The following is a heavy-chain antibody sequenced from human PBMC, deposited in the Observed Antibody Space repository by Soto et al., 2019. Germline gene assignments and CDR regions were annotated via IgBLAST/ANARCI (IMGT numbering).Heavy chain of an antibody. V-gene: IGHV1-46*01. CDR1: GYTFTSYY. J-gene: IGHJ1*01. Sequence: ASVKVSCKASGYTFTSYYMHWVRQAPGQGLEWMGIINPSGGSTSYAQKFQGRVTMTRDTSTSTAYMELSSLRSEDTAVYYCARGPDCGGDCTTNSAEYFQHWGQGTLVTVSS. D-gene: IGHD2-21*02. CDR3: ARGPDCGGDCTTNSAEYFQH. CDR2: INPSGGST.